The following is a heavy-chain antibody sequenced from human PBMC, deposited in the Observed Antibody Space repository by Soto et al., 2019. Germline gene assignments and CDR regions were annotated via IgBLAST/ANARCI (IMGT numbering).Heavy chain of an antibody. D-gene: IGHD4-17*01. Sequence: QVQLVESGGGVVQPGRSLRLSCAASGFTFSNYDLHWVRQAPGKGLEWVAAISYDGSNGYYADSVKGRFTISRDISKNTRYLQMNSLRLADTAVYYCAIIPPTTVDYWGKGTLVTVFS. CDR1: GFTFSNYD. CDR3: AIIPPTTVDY. CDR2: ISYDGSNG. V-gene: IGHV3-30*03. J-gene: IGHJ4*02.